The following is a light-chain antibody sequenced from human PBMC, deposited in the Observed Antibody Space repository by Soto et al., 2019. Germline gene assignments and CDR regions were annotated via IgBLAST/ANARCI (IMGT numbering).Light chain of an antibody. V-gene: IGLV2-11*01. CDR2: DVT. J-gene: IGLJ2*01. CDR1: SSDVGGYNY. CDR3: CSYAGSNTFL. Sequence: QSALTQPRSVSGSPGQSVTISCTGTSSDVGGYNYVSWYQQYPGKVPRLMIYDVTKGPSGVPDRFSGSKSGNTASLTISGLPADDEADYYCCSYAGSNTFLFGGGTKLTVL.